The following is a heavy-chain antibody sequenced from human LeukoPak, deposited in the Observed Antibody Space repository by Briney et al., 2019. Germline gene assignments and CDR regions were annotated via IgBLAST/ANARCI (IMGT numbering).Heavy chain of an antibody. V-gene: IGHV4-59*12. CDR2: IYYSGST. Sequence: SETLSLTCTVSGGSISSYYWNWIRQPPGKGLEWIGYIYYSGSTNYNPSLKSRVTISVDRSKNQFSLKLSSVTAADTAVYYCARDVGKGDPGVFDYWGQGTLVTVSS. D-gene: IGHD4-23*01. CDR1: GGSISSYY. J-gene: IGHJ4*02. CDR3: ARDVGKGDPGVFDY.